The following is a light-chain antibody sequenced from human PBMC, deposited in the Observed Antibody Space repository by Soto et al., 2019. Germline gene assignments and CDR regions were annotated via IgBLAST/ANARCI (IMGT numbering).Light chain of an antibody. CDR1: QSVSSN. V-gene: IGKV3-20*01. CDR2: GAS. Sequence: EIVMTQSPATLSVSPGEGATLSCRASQSVSSNLAWYQQKPGQAPRLLIYGASSRATGIPDRFSGSGSGTDFTLTISRLEPEDFAVYYCQQYGSSPITFGQGTRLEIK. J-gene: IGKJ5*01. CDR3: QQYGSSPIT.